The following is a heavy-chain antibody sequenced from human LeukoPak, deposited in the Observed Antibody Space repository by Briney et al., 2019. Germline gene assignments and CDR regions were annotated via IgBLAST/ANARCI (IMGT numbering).Heavy chain of an antibody. V-gene: IGHV3-30-3*01. D-gene: IGHD3-16*01. CDR3: AGGGDAFDI. J-gene: IGHJ3*02. CDR1: GFTFSSYA. CDR2: ISYDGSNK. Sequence: GGSLRLSCAASGFTFSSYAMHWVRQAPGKGLEWVAVISYDGSNKYYADSVKGRFTISRDNSKNTLYLQMNSLRAEDTAAYYCAGGGDAFDIWGQGTMVTVSS.